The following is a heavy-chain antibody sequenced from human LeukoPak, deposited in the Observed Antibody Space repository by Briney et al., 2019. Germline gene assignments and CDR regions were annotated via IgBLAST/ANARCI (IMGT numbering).Heavy chain of an antibody. D-gene: IGHD3-10*01. CDR3: ARVLYYGSGSYSNWFDP. V-gene: IGHV4-30-4*01. CDR2: IYYSGST. J-gene: IGHJ5*02. Sequence: SQTLSLTCPVSGGSISSGDYYWSWIRQPPGKGLEWIGYIYYSGSTYYNPSLKSRVTISVDTSKNQFSLKLSSVTAADTAVYYCARVLYYGSGSYSNWFDPWGQGTLVTVSS. CDR1: GGSISSGDYY.